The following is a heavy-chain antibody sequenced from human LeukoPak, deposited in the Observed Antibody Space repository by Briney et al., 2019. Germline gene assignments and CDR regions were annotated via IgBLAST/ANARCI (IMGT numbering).Heavy chain of an antibody. CDR2: ISGSGGST. V-gene: IGHV3-23*01. Sequence: PGGSLRLSCAASGFTFSSYAMSWVRQAPGKGLEWGSAISGSGGSTYYADSVKGRFTISRDNSKNTLYLQMNSLRAEDTAVYYCANMRAYCSGGSCSNDYWGQGTLVTVSS. J-gene: IGHJ4*02. D-gene: IGHD2-15*01. CDR3: ANMRAYCSGGSCSNDY. CDR1: GFTFSSYA.